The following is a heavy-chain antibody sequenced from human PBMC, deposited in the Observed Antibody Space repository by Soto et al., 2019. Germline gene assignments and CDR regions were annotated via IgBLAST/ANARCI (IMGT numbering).Heavy chain of an antibody. Sequence: QVQLVQSGAEMQQPGASVRVSCKASGGTFSKYAFSWVRQAPGQGLEWLGGTIPMFGTPNYAQKFQGRVAISAAESTATVYMELRSLRSEDTAVYFCAGPIRDRNYYYGMAVWGQGTTVTVSS. J-gene: IGHJ6*02. CDR2: TIPMFGTP. D-gene: IGHD3-22*01. V-gene: IGHV1-69*01. CDR3: AGPIRDRNYYYGMAV. CDR1: GGTFSKYA.